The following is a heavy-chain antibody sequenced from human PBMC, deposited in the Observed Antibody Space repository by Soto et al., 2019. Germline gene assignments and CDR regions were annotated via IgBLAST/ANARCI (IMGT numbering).Heavy chain of an antibody. V-gene: IGHV4-39*01. CDR1: GGSISSSSYY. CDR2: IYYSGST. D-gene: IGHD2-2*01. CDR3: ASHSPYCISTSCYAVYYYGMDV. Sequence: SETLSLTCTVSGGSISSSSYYWGWIRQPPGKGLEWTGSIYYSGSTYYNQSLKSRVTISVDTSKKQFSLKLSSVTAADTAVYYCASHSPYCISTSCYAVYYYGMDVWGQGTTVTVS. J-gene: IGHJ6*02.